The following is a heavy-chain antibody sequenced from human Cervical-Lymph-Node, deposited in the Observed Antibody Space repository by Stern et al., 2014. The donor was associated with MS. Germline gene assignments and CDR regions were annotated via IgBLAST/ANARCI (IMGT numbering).Heavy chain of an antibody. CDR3: ASGAMGDFWSGYSYFDY. Sequence: VQLVQSGSELKKPGTSVKVSCKASGYTFTSYAMNWVRQAPGQGLEWMGWINTNTGNTTYAQCFTGRFVFSLDTSVSTASLQISSLKAEDTAVYYCASGAMGDFWSGYSYFDYWGQGTLVTVSS. V-gene: IGHV7-4-1*02. J-gene: IGHJ4*02. D-gene: IGHD3-3*01. CDR1: GYTFTSYA. CDR2: INTNTGNT.